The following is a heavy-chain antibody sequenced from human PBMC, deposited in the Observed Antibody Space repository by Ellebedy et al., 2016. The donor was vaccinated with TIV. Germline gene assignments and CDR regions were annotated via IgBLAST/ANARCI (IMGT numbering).Heavy chain of an antibody. J-gene: IGHJ6*02. D-gene: IGHD2-21*01. V-gene: IGHV1-3*04. CDR1: GHTFTSYG. Sequence: ASVKVSCXASGHTFTSYGIHWVRQAPGQRLKWMGWINTGNGNTKYSQRLQGRVTITRDTSATTAYMELSGLMSEDTAVYYCATRVWQDPMDVWGQGTTVTVSS. CDR3: ATRVWQDPMDV. CDR2: INTGNGNT.